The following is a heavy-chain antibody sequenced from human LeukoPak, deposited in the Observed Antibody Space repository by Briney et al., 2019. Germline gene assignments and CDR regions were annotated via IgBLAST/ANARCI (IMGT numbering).Heavy chain of an antibody. CDR1: GGSISRYY. J-gene: IGHJ3*02. CDR2: IYYSGNT. CDR3: AGDHLPDLRTTGGFHI. V-gene: IGHV4-59*01. Sequence: SETLSLTCTVSGGSISRYYWSWIRQPPGKGLEWIGYIYYSGNTQYNPSLKSRVTMSVDTSKNRFSLRLSSVTAADTAVYYCAGDHLPDLRTTGGFHIWGQGTMVTVTS. D-gene: IGHD1-14*01.